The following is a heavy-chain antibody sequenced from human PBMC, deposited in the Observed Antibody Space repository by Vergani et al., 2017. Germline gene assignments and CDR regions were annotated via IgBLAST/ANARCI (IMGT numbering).Heavy chain of an antibody. CDR3: AREGWELLRAFDI. V-gene: IGHV3-53*01. D-gene: IGHD1-26*01. CDR1: GFTVSSNY. J-gene: IGHJ3*02. Sequence: EVQPVESGGGLVKPGGSLRLSCAASGFTVSSNYMSWVRQAPGKGLEWVSVIYSGGSTYYADSVKGRFTISRDNSKNTLYLQMNSLRAEDTAVYYWAREGWELLRAFDIWGQGTMVTVSS. CDR2: IYSGGST.